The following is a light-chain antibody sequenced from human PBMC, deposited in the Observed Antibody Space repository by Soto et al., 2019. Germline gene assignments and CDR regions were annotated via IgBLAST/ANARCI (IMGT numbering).Light chain of an antibody. Sequence: DIQMTQSPSTLSASGGDRATITCRASQSIRYWLAWFQQKAGKAPKHLIYEASRLESGVPSRISGSGSGTEFTLTISSLQPDDFATYYCQQYTSYPWTFGQGTKVDNK. CDR1: QSIRYW. CDR2: EAS. V-gene: IGKV1-5*03. CDR3: QQYTSYPWT. J-gene: IGKJ1*01.